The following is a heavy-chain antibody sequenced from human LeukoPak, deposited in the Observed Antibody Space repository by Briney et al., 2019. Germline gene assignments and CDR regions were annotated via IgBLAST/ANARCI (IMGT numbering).Heavy chain of an antibody. D-gene: IGHD2-2*01. CDR1: GYTFTGYY. V-gene: IGHV1-2*02. CDR3: ARTYIVVVPAAGY. Sequence: ASVKVSRKASGYTFTGYYMHWVRQAPGQGLEWMGWINPNSGGTNYAQKFQGRVTMTRDTSISTAYMELSRLRSDDTAVYYCARTYIVVVPAAGYWGQGTLVTVSS. CDR2: INPNSGGT. J-gene: IGHJ4*02.